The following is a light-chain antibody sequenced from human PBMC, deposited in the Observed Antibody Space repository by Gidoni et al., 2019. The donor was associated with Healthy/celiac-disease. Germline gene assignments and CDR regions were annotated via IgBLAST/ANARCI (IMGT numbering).Light chain of an antibody. CDR2: QDS. Sequence: SYELTQPPPVPVSTGQTASITCSGDKLGDKYACWYQQKPGQSPVLVIYQDSKRPSGIPERFSGSNSGNTATLTISGTQAMDEADYYCQAWDSSTVVFGGGTKLTVL. J-gene: IGLJ2*01. V-gene: IGLV3-1*01. CDR1: KLGDKY. CDR3: QAWDSSTVV.